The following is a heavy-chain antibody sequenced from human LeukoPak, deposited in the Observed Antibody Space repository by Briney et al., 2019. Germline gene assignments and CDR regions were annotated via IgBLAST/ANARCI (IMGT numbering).Heavy chain of an antibody. CDR3: AREGHYDILTGYSPLEYYFYYMDV. CDR1: GFTFSNYA. CDR2: IRGGRSYT. Sequence: GGSLRLSCAASGFTFSNYAMNWVRQAPGKGLEWVSFIRGGRSYTDYADSVKGRFTISRDNSKSTLYLQMNSLRAEDTALYYCAREGHYDILTGYSPLEYYFYYMDVWGKGTTVTVSS. V-gene: IGHV3-21*01. D-gene: IGHD3-9*01. J-gene: IGHJ6*03.